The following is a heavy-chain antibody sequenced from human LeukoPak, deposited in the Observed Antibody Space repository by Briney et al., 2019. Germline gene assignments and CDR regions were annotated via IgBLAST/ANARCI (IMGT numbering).Heavy chain of an antibody. Sequence: GGSLRLSCAASGFTFSSYSMNWVRQAPGKGLEWVSSISSSSTYIYYEDSVKGRFTISRDNAKNSLFLQINSLRAEDTAVFYCAREADGYNSNWLDSWGQGTLVTVSS. J-gene: IGHJ5*01. D-gene: IGHD5-24*01. CDR3: AREADGYNSNWLDS. V-gene: IGHV3-21*01. CDR1: GFTFSSYS. CDR2: ISSSSTYI.